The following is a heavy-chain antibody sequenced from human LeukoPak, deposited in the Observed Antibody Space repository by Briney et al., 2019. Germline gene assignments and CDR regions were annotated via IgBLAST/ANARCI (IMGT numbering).Heavy chain of an antibody. D-gene: IGHD1-14*01. Sequence: RGTLRLSCAVSGFTFNNAWMSWGRQAPGHGLEWVGRIKSKSDGGTTDYAAPVQGRFTISRDDAKNTLYLQMNSLKTEDTAVYYCTTYNSPVSRGFFDPWGQGTLVTVSS. CDR3: TTYNSPVSRGFFDP. J-gene: IGHJ5*02. V-gene: IGHV3-15*01. CDR2: IKSKSDGGTT. CDR1: GFTFNNAW.